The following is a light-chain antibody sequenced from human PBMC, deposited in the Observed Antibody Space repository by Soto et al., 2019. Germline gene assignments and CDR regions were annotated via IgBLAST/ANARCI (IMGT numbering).Light chain of an antibody. CDR1: QDISNY. Sequence: DIQMTQSPSSLSASVGDRVTITCQASQDISNYLNWYQQKPGKAPTLLIYDASNLETGVPSRFSGSGSGTDCTFTISSLQTEDIATYYCHQYDNLPLTFGGGTKVEIK. J-gene: IGKJ4*01. CDR2: DAS. V-gene: IGKV1-33*01. CDR3: HQYDNLPLT.